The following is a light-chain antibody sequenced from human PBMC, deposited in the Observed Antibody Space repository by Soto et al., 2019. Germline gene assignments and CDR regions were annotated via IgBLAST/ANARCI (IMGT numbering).Light chain of an antibody. CDR3: SSYTTDSTHVV. CDR1: SSDVGSYNY. V-gene: IGLV2-14*01. J-gene: IGLJ2*01. CDR2: DVS. Sequence: QSALTQPASVSGSPGQTITISCTGTSSDVGSYNYVAWYQQYPGKAPKLMIYDVSNRPSGVSYRFSGSKSGNTASLTISGLQAADEADYDCSSYTTDSTHVVFGGGTKLTVL.